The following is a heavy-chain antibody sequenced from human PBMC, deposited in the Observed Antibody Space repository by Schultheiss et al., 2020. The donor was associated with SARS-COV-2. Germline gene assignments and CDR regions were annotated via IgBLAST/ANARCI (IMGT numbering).Heavy chain of an antibody. Sequence: GGSLRLSCAASGFTFSSYEMDWVRQAPGKGLEWVSHTSGSGNTKGYRDSVRGRFTISRDNAKNSLYLQMVSLGVEDTAVYYCARVALLDSHYYDSSGPDYWGQGTLVTVSS. CDR1: GFTFSSYE. D-gene: IGHD3-22*01. J-gene: IGHJ4*02. CDR2: TSGSGNTK. CDR3: ARVALLDSHYYDSSGPDY. V-gene: IGHV3-48*03.